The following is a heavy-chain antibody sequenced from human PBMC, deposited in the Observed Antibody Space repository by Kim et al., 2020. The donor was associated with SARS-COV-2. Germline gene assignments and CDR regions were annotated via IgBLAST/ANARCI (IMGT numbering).Heavy chain of an antibody. V-gene: IGHV3-30-3*01. CDR1: GFTFSSYA. D-gene: IGHD6-13*01. Sequence: GGSLRLSCAASGFTFSSYAMHWVRQAPGKGLEWVAVISYDGSNKYYADSVKGRFTISRDNSKNTLYLQMNSLRAEDTAVYYCARDPGIAAAGTFDYWGQG. CDR2: ISYDGSNK. J-gene: IGHJ4*02. CDR3: ARDPGIAAAGTFDY.